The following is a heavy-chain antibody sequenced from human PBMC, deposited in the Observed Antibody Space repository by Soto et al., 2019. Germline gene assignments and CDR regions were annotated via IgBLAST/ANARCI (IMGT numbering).Heavy chain of an antibody. D-gene: IGHD1-26*01. Sequence: GWSLRLSCSASVFTFSDYYMSWIRQAPGKGLEWVSYISSSGSTIYYADSVKGRFTISRDNAKNSLYLQMNSLRAEDTAVYYCARGKWELLGMNAFDIWGQGTMVTVSS. CDR3: ARGKWELLGMNAFDI. CDR2: ISSSGSTI. J-gene: IGHJ3*02. CDR1: VFTFSDYY. V-gene: IGHV3-11*01.